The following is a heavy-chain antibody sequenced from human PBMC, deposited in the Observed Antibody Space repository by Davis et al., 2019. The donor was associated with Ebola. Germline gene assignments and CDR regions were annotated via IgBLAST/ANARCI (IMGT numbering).Heavy chain of an antibody. CDR1: GGSFSGYY. D-gene: IGHD6-19*01. V-gene: IGHV4-34*01. J-gene: IGHJ4*02. Sequence: GSLRLSCAVYGGSFSGYYWSWIRQPPGKGLEWIGEINHSGSTNYNPSLKSRVTISVDTSKNQFSLKLSSVTAEDTAVYYCARDWVESSGWYVCDYWGQGTLVTVSS. CDR3: ARDWVESSGWYVCDY. CDR2: INHSGST.